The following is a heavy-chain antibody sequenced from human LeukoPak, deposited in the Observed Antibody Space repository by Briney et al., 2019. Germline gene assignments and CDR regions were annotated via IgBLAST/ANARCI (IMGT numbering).Heavy chain of an antibody. V-gene: IGHV5-51*01. J-gene: IGHJ5*02. D-gene: IGHD5-12*01. CDR3: ARLDSGYDKLAYGFDP. Sequence: GESLKISCKVSGYTFTSYWIGWVRQMPGKGLEWMGIIYTGDSDASYSPSFQGQVTISADKYINTAYLQWSSLKTSDTAMYYCARLDSGYDKLAYGFDPWGQGTLVTVSS. CDR2: IYTGDSDA. CDR1: GYTFTSYW.